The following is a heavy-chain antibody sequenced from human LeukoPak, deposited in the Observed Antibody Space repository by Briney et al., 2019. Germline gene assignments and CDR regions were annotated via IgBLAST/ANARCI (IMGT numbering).Heavy chain of an antibody. J-gene: IGHJ5*02. Sequence: SQTLSLTCAVSGGSISSGGYSWSWIRQPPGKGLEWIGYIYHSGSTYYNPSLKSRVTISVDRSKNQFSLKLSSVTAAGTAVYYCARKYCSGGSCYSGWFDPWGQGTLVTVSS. CDR2: IYHSGST. V-gene: IGHV4-30-2*01. D-gene: IGHD2-15*01. CDR3: ARKYCSGGSCYSGWFDP. CDR1: GGSISSGGYS.